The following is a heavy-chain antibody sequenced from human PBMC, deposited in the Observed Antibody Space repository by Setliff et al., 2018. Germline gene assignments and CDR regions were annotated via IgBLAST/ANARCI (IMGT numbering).Heavy chain of an antibody. CDR3: VRLGYAYGQGDY. V-gene: IGHV5-51*01. Sequence: GESLKIPCQASGYTFSTLWIGWVRHMPGKGLEWVGIIWPPNSLAKFSPSVEGQVTISVDRSINTAYLQWNSLKASDTAMYYCVRLGYAYGQGDYWGQGTLVTVSS. CDR2: IWPPNSLA. CDR1: GYTFSTLW. J-gene: IGHJ4*02. D-gene: IGHD3-10*01.